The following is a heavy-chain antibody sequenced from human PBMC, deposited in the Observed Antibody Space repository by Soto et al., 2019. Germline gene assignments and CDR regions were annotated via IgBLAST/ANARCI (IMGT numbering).Heavy chain of an antibody. D-gene: IGHD6-19*01. V-gene: IGHV1-69*12. CDR3: ASAPTNSGSFDY. Sequence: QVQLVQSGAEVKKPGSSVRVSCKASGGTFSNFALSWVRQAPGQGLEWMGGVIPFFATTNYAQRFQRRITITADASTATAYMELSSLPSEDTAVYYCASAPTNSGSFDYWCQGTLVTVSS. CDR2: VIPFFATT. CDR1: GGTFSNFA. J-gene: IGHJ4*02.